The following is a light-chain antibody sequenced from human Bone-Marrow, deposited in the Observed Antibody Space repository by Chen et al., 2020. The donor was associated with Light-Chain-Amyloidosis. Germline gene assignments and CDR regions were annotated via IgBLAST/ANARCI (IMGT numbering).Light chain of an antibody. Sequence: SYMLTQPSSVPVAPGQTATIACWGNNIGSTSVHWYQQTPGQAPLLVVYDDSDRPSGIPERLSGSNSGNTATLTISRVEAGDEADYYCQVWDRSSDRPVFGGGTKLTVL. CDR3: QVWDRSSDRPV. CDR1: NIGSTS. J-gene: IGLJ3*02. V-gene: IGLV3-21*02. CDR2: DDS.